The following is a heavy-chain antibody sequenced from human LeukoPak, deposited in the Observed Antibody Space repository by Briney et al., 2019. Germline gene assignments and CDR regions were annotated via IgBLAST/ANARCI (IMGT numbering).Heavy chain of an antibody. CDR1: GFTFSSSG. Sequence: PGGSLRLSCAASGFTFSSSGMHWVRQAPGKGLEWVTIIWYDGSDKYYADSVKGRFSISRDNSKNTLYLQMNSLRVEDTAVYYCARDRGTTTSSGWYFESWGRGTLVTVSS. J-gene: IGHJ2*01. V-gene: IGHV3-33*08. CDR3: ARDRGTTTSSGWYFES. CDR2: IWYDGSDK. D-gene: IGHD2-2*01.